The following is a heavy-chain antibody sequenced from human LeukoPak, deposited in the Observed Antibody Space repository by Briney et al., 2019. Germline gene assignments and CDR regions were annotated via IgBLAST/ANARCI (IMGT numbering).Heavy chain of an antibody. J-gene: IGHJ4*02. CDR2: ISGSGDST. D-gene: IGHD5-12*01. CDR3: AKDLGGYTNPYYFDY. V-gene: IGHV3-23*01. Sequence: GGSLRLSCVASGFTFSSRWMHWVRQAPGKGLEWVSAISGSGDSTYYADSVKGRFTISRDNSKNTLYLQMNSLRAEDTAVYYCAKDLGGYTNPYYFDYWGQGTLVTVSS. CDR1: GFTFSSRW.